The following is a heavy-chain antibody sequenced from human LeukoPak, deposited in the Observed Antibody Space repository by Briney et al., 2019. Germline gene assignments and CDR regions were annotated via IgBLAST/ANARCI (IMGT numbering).Heavy chain of an antibody. D-gene: IGHD1-26*01. J-gene: IGHJ4*02. V-gene: IGHV4-39*01. CDR3: ARGIMGPQAGEY. CDR1: GGSISSSSYY. CDR2: IYYSGST. Sequence: SETLSLTCTVSGGSISSSSYYWGWIRQPPGKGREWIGSIYYSGSTYYNPSLKSRVTISVDTSKNQFSLKLSSVTAADTAVYYCARGIMGPQAGEYWGQGTLVTVSS.